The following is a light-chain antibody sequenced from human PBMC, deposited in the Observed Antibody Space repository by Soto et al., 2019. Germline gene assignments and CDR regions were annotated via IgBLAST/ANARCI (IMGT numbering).Light chain of an antibody. CDR2: VAS. J-gene: IGKJ1*01. CDR1: QSVSSSY. Sequence: EIVLTQSPGTLSLSPGERATLSCRASQSVSSSYFAWYQQKPGQAPRLLIYVASSRAPGIPDMFSGSGSGTDFTLTISRLEPEYFAVYYCQQYGSSPWTFGQGTKVEIK. V-gene: IGKV3-20*01. CDR3: QQYGSSPWT.